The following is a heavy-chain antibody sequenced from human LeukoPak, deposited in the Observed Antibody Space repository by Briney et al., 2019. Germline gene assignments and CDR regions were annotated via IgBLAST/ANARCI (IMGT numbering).Heavy chain of an antibody. CDR3: ARDYGDYDYYYYGMDV. Sequence: GRSLRLSCAASGFTLSSYAMHWVRQAPGKGLEWVAVISYDGSNKYYADSVKGRFTISRDNSKNTLYLQMNSLRAEDTAVYYCARDYGDYDYYYYGMDVWGQGTTVTVSS. CDR2: ISYDGSNK. J-gene: IGHJ6*02. V-gene: IGHV3-30-3*01. D-gene: IGHD4-17*01. CDR1: GFTLSSYA.